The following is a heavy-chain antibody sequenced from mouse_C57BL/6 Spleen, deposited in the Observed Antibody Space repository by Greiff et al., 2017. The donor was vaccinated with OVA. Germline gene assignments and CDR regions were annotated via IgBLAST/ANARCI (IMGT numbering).Heavy chain of an antibody. CDR1: GYTFTSYW. CDR2: IDPSDSYT. Sequence: QVQLQQPGAELVRPGTSVKLSCKASGYTFTSYWLHCVKQRPGQGLEWIGVIDPSDSYTNYNQKFKGKATLTVDTSSSTAYMQLSSLTSEDSAVYYCARWDFAYWGQGTLVTVSA. D-gene: IGHD4-1*01. CDR3: ARWDFAY. J-gene: IGHJ3*01. V-gene: IGHV1-59*01.